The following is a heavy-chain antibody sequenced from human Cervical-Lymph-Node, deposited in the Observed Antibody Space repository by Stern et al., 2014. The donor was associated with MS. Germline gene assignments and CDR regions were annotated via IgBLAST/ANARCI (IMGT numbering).Heavy chain of an antibody. Sequence: VQLVQSGAEVKKPGASVKVSCKASGYTFSAHYLHWVRQAPGQGLAWMGWVNPNSGGTLYSPHFHRRVTMTRDTSTTTAFMELTRLTSDDTAIYYCARGPNDHWGGHYTSHAMDVWGQGATVTVSS. D-gene: IGHD3-3*01. V-gene: IGHV1-2*07. CDR1: GYTFSAHY. CDR3: ARGPNDHWGGHYTSHAMDV. CDR2: VNPNSGGT. J-gene: IGHJ6*02.